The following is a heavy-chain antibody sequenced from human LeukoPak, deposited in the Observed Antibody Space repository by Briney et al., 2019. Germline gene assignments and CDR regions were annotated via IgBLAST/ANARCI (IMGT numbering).Heavy chain of an antibody. CDR1: VDSISIING. J-gene: IGHJ4*02. Sequence: PSETLSLTCAVSVDSISIINGWTGVRQTPGKGLEWIGEIYHSGSTNYNPSLERRVNVSVDKPKNQFSLKLHSVTTADTAVYYCERRPRPQVSRGQAIYYFDYWGQGKLVTVSS. CDR3: ERRPRPQVSRGQAIYYFDY. V-gene: IGHV4-4*02. CDR2: IYHSGST. D-gene: IGHD6-6*01.